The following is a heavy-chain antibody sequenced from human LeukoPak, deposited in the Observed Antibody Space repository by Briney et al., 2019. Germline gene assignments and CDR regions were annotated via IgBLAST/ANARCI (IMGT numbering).Heavy chain of an antibody. J-gene: IGHJ4*02. D-gene: IGHD2-2*02. CDR2: IKPDGSET. Sequence: GGSLRLSCAASGFTFKNYWMTWVRQPPGKGLEWVANIKPDGSETYCVDSVKGRFTISRDNAKNSLYLQINSPRAEDTAVYYCARGGYKTTDYWGQGTLVTVSS. CDR3: ARGGYKTTDY. V-gene: IGHV3-7*05. CDR1: GFTFKNYW.